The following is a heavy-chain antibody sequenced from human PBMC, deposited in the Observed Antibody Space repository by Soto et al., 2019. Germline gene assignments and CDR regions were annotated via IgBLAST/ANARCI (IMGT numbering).Heavy chain of an antibody. V-gene: IGHV1-8*01. CDR2: MNPNSGNT. D-gene: IGHD3-10*01. CDR3: ARDRGAYYGSGTDP. J-gene: IGHJ5*02. CDR1: GYTFTSYD. Sequence: ASVEVSCKXSGYTFTSYDINWVRQATGQGLEWMGWMNPNSGNTGYAQKFQGRVTMTRNTSISTAYMELSSLRSEDTAVYYCARDRGAYYGSGTDPWGQGTLVTVSS.